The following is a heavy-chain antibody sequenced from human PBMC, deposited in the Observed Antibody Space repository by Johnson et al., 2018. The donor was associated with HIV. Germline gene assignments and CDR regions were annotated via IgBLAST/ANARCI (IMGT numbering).Heavy chain of an antibody. J-gene: IGHJ3*01. CDR1: GFTFSTYG. Sequence: VQLVESGGGVVQPGRSLRLSCAASGFTFSTYGMHWVRQAPGKGLEWVAVISYDGSNKYYADSVKGRFTISRDNSKNTLYLQMNSLRAEDTAVYYCAKNNEVWGLLPVDAFDVWGQGTLITVSS. V-gene: IGHV3-30*18. CDR3: AKNNEVWGLLPVDAFDV. CDR2: ISYDGSNK. D-gene: IGHD1-26*01.